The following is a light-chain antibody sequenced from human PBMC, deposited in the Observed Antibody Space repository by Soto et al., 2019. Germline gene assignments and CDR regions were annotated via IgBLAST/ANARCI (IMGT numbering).Light chain of an antibody. CDR1: QSVSSSH. CDR3: QRYGA. J-gene: IGKJ1*01. Sequence: EIVLTQSPGTLSLSPGETATLSCRASQSVSSSHLAWYQHKPGQAPRLLIYSASSRATGIPDRFSGSGSGTDFTLTISRLEPEDVSVYYCQRYGAFGQGTKVDIK. CDR2: SAS. V-gene: IGKV3-20*01.